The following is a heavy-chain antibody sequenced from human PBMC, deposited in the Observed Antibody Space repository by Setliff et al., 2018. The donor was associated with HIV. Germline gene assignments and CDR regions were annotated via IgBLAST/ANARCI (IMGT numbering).Heavy chain of an antibody. J-gene: IGHJ4*02. CDR2: IIPSFGTV. CDR3: ARVSDSSGWSSFDY. D-gene: IGHD6-19*01. V-gene: IGHV1-69*05. CDR1: GGTFNSDI. Sequence: SVKVSCKAAGGTFNSDILSWVRQAPGQGLEWTGGIIPSFGTVTYAQKFQGRVTITTDESMTTVYMELSSLRSEDTAVYYCARVSDSSGWSSFDYWGQGTLVTVSS.